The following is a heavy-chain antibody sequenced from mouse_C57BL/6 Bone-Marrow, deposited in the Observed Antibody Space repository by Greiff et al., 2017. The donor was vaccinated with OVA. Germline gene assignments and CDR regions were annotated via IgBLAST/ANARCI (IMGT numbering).Heavy chain of an antibody. CDR3: SRWLIRQEDWFAY. J-gene: IGHJ3*01. Sequence: VQLQQSGAELVRPGASVKLSCKASGYTFTSYGMRWVKQRPVQGLEWIGNIYPCGSYTYYNEKFKGKATLTADKSSSTAYMQLRSLTSEDSAVYYGSRWLIRQEDWFAYWGQGTLVTVSA. V-gene: IGHV1-69*02. CDR1: GYTFTSYG. CDR2: IYPCGSYT. D-gene: IGHD2-2*01.